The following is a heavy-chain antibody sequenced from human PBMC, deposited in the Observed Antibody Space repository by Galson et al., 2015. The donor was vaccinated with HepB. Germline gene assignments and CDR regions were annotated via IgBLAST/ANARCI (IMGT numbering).Heavy chain of an antibody. J-gene: IGHJ4*02. V-gene: IGHV1-2*06. CDR1: GYTFTAYH. CDR2: ISPYSGGT. Sequence: SVKVSCKASGYTFTAYHIHWVRQAPGQGFEWLGRISPYSGGTVYAQNFQGRVTMTRDTSINTAYMELSKLKSDDTALYYCARDSGHCGGDCYSDSWGQGTLVTVAS. D-gene: IGHD2-21*01. CDR3: ARDSGHCGGDCYSDS.